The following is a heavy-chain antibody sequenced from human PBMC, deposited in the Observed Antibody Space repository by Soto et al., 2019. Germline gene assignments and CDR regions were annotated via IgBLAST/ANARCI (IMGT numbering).Heavy chain of an antibody. CDR2: INAGNGNT. V-gene: IGHV1-3*01. D-gene: IGHD2-15*01. CDR1: GYTFTSYA. CDR3: ASLAVQKGRGDY. Sequence: QVQLVQSGAEVKKPGASVKVSCKASGYTFTSYAMHWVRQAPGQRLEWMGWINAGNGNTKYSQKFQGRVTITRDTSASTVYMELSSLRSEDTAVYYCASLAVQKGRGDYWGQGTLVTVSS. J-gene: IGHJ4*02.